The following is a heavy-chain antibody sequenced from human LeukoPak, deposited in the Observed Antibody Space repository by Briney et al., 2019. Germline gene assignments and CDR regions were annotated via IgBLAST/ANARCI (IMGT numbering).Heavy chain of an antibody. J-gene: IGHJ4*02. CDR3: ASTVAH. CDR1: GFTFSSYS. V-gene: IGHV3-53*04. CDR2: IYSGGST. D-gene: IGHD6-19*01. Sequence: TGGSLRLSCAASGFTFSSYSMNWVRQAPGKGLEWVSVIYSGGSTYYADSVKGRFTISRHNSKNTLYLQMNSLRAEDTAVYYCASTVAHWGQGTLVTVSS.